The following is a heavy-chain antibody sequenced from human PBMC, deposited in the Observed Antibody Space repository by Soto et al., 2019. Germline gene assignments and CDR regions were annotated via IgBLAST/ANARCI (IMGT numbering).Heavy chain of an antibody. V-gene: IGHV4-30-4*01. CDR3: VTVNLVGAAYYFDY. Sequence: PSENLYLTCTVSGGSISSGDYYWSWIRQPPGKGLEWIGYIYYSGSTYYNPSLKSRVTISVDTSKNQFSLRLTSVTAADTAVYYCVTVNLVGAAYYFDYWGPGTLVTVSS. CDR1: GGSISSGDYY. J-gene: IGHJ4*02. D-gene: IGHD1-26*01. CDR2: IYYSGST.